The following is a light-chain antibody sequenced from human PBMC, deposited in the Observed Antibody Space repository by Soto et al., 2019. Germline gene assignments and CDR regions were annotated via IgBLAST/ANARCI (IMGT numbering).Light chain of an antibody. CDR3: QQYNSDSPLT. Sequence: ETVITHSPATLSVSLGERATLSCRASQSVARNLAWYQQKPGQAPRLLIYAASTRATGTPARFSGSGSGTDFTLTISSLQPDDFATYYCQQYNSDSPLTFGGGTKVDIK. CDR1: QSVARN. CDR2: AAS. J-gene: IGKJ4*01. V-gene: IGKV3-15*01.